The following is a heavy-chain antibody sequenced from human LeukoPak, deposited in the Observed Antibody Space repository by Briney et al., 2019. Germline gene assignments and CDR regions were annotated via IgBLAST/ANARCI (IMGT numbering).Heavy chain of an antibody. CDR1: GGSVSDYY. V-gene: IGHV4-59*02. Sequence: SETLSLTCTISGGSVSDYYWSWIRQSPGKGLEWIGYIYYTGSTTYNPSLKSRVTMSVDTSKNQFSLKLSSVTAADTAVYYCARGSALDYWGQGTLVTVSS. J-gene: IGHJ4*02. CDR2: IYYTGST. CDR3: ARGSALDY.